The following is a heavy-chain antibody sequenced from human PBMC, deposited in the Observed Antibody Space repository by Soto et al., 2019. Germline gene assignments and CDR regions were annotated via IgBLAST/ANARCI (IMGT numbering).Heavy chain of an antibody. V-gene: IGHV4-39*01. J-gene: IGHJ4*02. CDR1: GGSISSSSYY. CDR3: ARHGAGIAAFDY. D-gene: IGHD6-25*01. CDR2: IYYSGST. Sequence: PSETLSLTCTVSGGSISSSSYYWGWILQPPGKGLEWIGSIYYSGSTYYNPSLKSRVTISVDTSKNQFSLKLSSVTAADTAVYYCARHGAGIAAFDYWGQGTLVTVSS.